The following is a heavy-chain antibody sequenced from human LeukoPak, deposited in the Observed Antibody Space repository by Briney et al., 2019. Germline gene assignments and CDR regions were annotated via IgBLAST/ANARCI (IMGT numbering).Heavy chain of an antibody. Sequence: GGSLRLSCAASGFTFSSYSINWVRQAPGKGLEWVSYISSSSTIPYADSVKGRFTISRDNANNSPYLQMNSLRDEDTAVYYCARGGTSSSLAYWGQGTLVTVSS. CDR1: GFTFSSYS. CDR3: ARGGTSSSLAY. V-gene: IGHV3-48*02. D-gene: IGHD4-23*01. J-gene: IGHJ4*02. CDR2: ISSSSTI.